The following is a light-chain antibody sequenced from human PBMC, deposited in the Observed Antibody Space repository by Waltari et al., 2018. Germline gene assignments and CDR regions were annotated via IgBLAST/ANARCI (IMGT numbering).Light chain of an antibody. J-gene: IGKJ4*01. CDR1: QSVSSN. V-gene: IGKV3-15*01. Sequence: EIVMTQSPGTLSVSPGEGATLSCRASQSVSSNVAWYQQRPGQAPRLLIFGASTRATGLPARFSGSESGTEFTLTISSLQSEDSGVYFCQQYTTLPLTFGGGTKVEI. CDR2: GAS. CDR3: QQYTTLPLT.